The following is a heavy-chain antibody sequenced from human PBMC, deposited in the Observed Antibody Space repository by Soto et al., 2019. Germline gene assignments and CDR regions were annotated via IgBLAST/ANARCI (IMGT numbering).Heavy chain of an antibody. J-gene: IGHJ5*02. D-gene: IGHD3-22*01. CDR2: IIPIFGTA. Sequence: QVQLVQSGAEVKEPGSSVKVSCKASGGTFSSYAISWVRQAPGQGLEWMGGIIPIFGTANYAQKFQGRVTITADKSTSTAYMELSSLRSEDTAVYYCARTYYYDSSGYTRWFDPWGQGTLVTVSS. CDR3: ARTYYYDSSGYTRWFDP. CDR1: GGTFSSYA. V-gene: IGHV1-69*06.